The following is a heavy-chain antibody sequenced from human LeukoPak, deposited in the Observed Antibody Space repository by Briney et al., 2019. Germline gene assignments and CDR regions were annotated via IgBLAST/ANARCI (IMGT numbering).Heavy chain of an antibody. J-gene: IGHJ4*02. V-gene: IGHV1-2*02. CDR1: GYTFTGHY. Sequence: ASVNVSCKASGYTFTGHYMHWVRQAPGQGLEWMGWINPNSAGTYFAQKFQGRVTLTRDTSLSTAYMDLSSLRSDDTAVYYCARSPLIDHPYFDYGGQGTLVTISS. CDR3: ARSPLIDHPYFDY. CDR2: INPNSAGT.